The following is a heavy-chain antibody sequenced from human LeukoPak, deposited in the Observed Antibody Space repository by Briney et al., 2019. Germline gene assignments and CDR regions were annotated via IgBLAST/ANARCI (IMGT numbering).Heavy chain of an antibody. CDR3: ARDYGGSSSFDY. J-gene: IGHJ4*02. D-gene: IGHD4-23*01. Sequence: GGSLRLSCAASGFTFSSYEMHWVRQAPGKGLEWVSYISSSDSTTYYADSVKGRFTISRDNAKNSLYLQMNSLRAEDTAVYYCARDYGGSSSFDYWGQGTPVTVSS. CDR1: GFTFSSYE. V-gene: IGHV3-48*03. CDR2: ISSSDSTT.